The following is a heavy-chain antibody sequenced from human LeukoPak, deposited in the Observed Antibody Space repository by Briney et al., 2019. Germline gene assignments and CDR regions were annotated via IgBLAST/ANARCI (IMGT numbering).Heavy chain of an antibody. D-gene: IGHD3-10*01. CDR1: GYTFTSYD. J-gene: IGHJ5*02. CDR3: ARDPRPKTYYYGSGSYSPNWFDP. V-gene: IGHV1-8*01. Sequence: ASVKVSCKASGYTFTSYDINWVRQATGQGLEWMGWMNPNSGNTGYAQKFQGRVTMTRNTSISTAYMELSSLRSEDTAVYYCARDPRPKTYYYGSGSYSPNWFDPWGQGTLVTVSS. CDR2: MNPNSGNT.